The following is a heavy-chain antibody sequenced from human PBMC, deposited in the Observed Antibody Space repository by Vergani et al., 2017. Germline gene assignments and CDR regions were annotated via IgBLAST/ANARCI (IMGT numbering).Heavy chain of an antibody. CDR2: IDRNYGVK. CDR1: GFTFQAFA. V-gene: IGHV3-9*01. J-gene: IGHJ2*01. CDR3: VKDKDYDADGPFDL. D-gene: IGHD3-16*01. Sequence: VEAGGGLVQPGGSLRLSCTASGFTFQAFAFHWVRQVSGRGLEWGSGIDRNYGVKNGNSFEGRFSISRDNAKKAVFLQMNNLRHEDTALYFCVKDKDYDADGPFDLWGRGTLVTVSS.